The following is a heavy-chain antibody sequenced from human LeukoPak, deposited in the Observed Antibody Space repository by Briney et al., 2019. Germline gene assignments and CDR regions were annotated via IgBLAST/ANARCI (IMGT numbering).Heavy chain of an antibody. V-gene: IGHV4-4*07. D-gene: IGHD6-13*01. Sequence: SETLSLTCPVSGESISSDYWSWIRQSAGKGLEWIGRIYPSASANYNPSLKSRLSMSVDTSKNQFSLKLNSVTAADTAVYYCARGAGPFDSWGRGTLVTVSS. CDR1: GESISSDY. CDR3: ARGAGPFDS. J-gene: IGHJ4*02. CDR2: IYPSASA.